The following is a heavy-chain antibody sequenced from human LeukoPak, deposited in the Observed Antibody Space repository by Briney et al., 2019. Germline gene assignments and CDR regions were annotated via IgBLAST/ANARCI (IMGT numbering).Heavy chain of an antibody. CDR1: GGSISSSSYY. D-gene: IGHD3-9*01. J-gene: IGHJ6*02. CDR2: IYYSGST. V-gene: IGHV4-39*01. CDR3: ARVDILTGYSYGMDV. Sequence: SETLSLTCTVSGGSISSSSYYWGWIRQPPGKGLEWIGSIYYSGSTYYNPSLKSRVTISVDTSKNQFSLKLSSVTAADTAVYYCARVDILTGYSYGMDVWGQGTTVTVSS.